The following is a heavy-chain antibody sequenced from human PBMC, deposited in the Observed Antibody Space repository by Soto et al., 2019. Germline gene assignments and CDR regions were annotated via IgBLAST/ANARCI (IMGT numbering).Heavy chain of an antibody. J-gene: IGHJ4*02. CDR1: GYTFTSYG. V-gene: IGHV1-18*01. D-gene: IGHD4-17*01. CDR3: ARDRILATVTTSGRDY. CDR2: ISAYNGNT. Sequence: QVQLVQSGAEVKKPGASVKVSCKASGYTFTSYGISWVRQAPGQGLEWMGWISAYNGNTNYAQKLQGRVTMTTDTSTSTAHKEQRSLRSDDTAVYYCARDRILATVTTSGRDYWGKGTMVTVSS.